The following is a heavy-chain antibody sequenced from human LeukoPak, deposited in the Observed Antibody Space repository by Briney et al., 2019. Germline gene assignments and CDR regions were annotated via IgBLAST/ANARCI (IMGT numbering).Heavy chain of an antibody. V-gene: IGHV3-48*01. Sequence: PGGSLRLSCAASGFTFSSYSMNWVRQAPGKGLEWVSYISSSSSTIYYADSVKGRFTISRDNAKNSLYLQMNSLGAEDTAVYYCARVSPNSSGWDYYFDYWGQGTLVTVSS. D-gene: IGHD6-19*01. CDR1: GFTFSSYS. CDR3: ARVSPNSSGWDYYFDY. CDR2: ISSSSSTI. J-gene: IGHJ4*02.